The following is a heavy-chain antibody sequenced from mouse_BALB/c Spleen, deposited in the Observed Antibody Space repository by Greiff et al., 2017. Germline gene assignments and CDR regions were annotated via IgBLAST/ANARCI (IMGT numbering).Heavy chain of an antibody. Sequence: EVKVVESGPELVKPGASVKMSCKASGYTFTSYVMHWVKQKPGQGLEWIGYINPYNDGTKYNEKFKGKATLTSDKSSSTAYMELSSLTSEDSAVYYCANGYYAYYFDYWGQGTTLTVSS. V-gene: IGHV1-14*01. D-gene: IGHD2-3*01. CDR3: ANGYYAYYFDY. CDR1: GYTFTSYV. J-gene: IGHJ2*01. CDR2: INPYNDGT.